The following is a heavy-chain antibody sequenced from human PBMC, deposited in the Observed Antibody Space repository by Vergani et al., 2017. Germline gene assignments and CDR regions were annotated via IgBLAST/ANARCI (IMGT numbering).Heavy chain of an antibody. J-gene: IGHJ4*02. D-gene: IGHD1-7*01. V-gene: IGHV1-69*01. CDR2: IIPIFGTA. Sequence: QVQLVQSGAEVKKPGSSVKVSCKASGGTFSSYDISWVRQAPGQGLEWMGGIIPIFGTANYAQKFQGRVTITADESTSTAYMELSSLRSEDTAVYYCASRITGTTDLIEFDYWGQGTLVTVSS. CDR1: GGTFSSYD. CDR3: ASRITGTTDLIEFDY.